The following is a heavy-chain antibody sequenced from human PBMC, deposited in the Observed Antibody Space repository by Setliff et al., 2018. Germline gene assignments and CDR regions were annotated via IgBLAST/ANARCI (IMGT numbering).Heavy chain of an antibody. V-gene: IGHV3-11*04. CDR1: GSTFSDYY. Sequence: GGSLRLSCAASGSTFSDYYMSWIRQAPGKGLEWVSYISSSGSTIYYADSVKGRFTISRDNAKNSLYLQMNSLRAEDTAVYYCARERGYYGSGSYNLDYWGQGTLVTVSS. D-gene: IGHD3-10*01. J-gene: IGHJ4*02. CDR3: ARERGYYGSGSYNLDY. CDR2: ISSSGSTI.